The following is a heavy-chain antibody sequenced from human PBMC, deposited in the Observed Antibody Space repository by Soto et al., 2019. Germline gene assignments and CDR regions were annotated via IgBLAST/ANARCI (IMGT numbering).Heavy chain of an antibody. V-gene: IGHV1-2*02. Sequence: QVQLMQSGAEVKKPGASVKVSCKASGYTFTGYYMHWVRQAPGHGLEWMGWINPNSGGTNYAQKFQGRVTMTRDTSISTAYMELSRLRSDDTAVYYCARVGTNRGIVGATNFDYWGQGTLVTVSS. CDR1: GYTFTGYY. CDR2: INPNSGGT. D-gene: IGHD1-26*01. CDR3: ARVGTNRGIVGATNFDY. J-gene: IGHJ4*02.